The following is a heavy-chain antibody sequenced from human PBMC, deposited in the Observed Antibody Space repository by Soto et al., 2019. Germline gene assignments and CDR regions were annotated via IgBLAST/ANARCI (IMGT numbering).Heavy chain of an antibody. D-gene: IGHD4-4*01. J-gene: IGHJ4*02. CDR2: IGAYNDNA. V-gene: IGHV1-18*01. CDR1: GYTFTSYG. CDR3: ARDYFSDYVFDY. Sequence: GASVKVSCKASGYTFTSYGISWGRQAPGQGLEWMGYIGAYNDNANYAQNFQGRVTMTTDTSTTTAYMELGSLRSDDTAVYYCARDYFSDYVFDYWGQGTRVTVSS.